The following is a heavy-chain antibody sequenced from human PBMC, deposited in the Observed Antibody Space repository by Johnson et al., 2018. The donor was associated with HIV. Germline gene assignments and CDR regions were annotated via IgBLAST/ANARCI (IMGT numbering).Heavy chain of an antibody. CDR3: ARDPGWGAFDI. CDR2: LSGSGGST. D-gene: IGHD3-16*01. CDR1: GFTFSSYA. Sequence: VQLVESGGGLVQSGGSLRLSCAASGFTFSSYAMSWVRQAPGKGLEWVSALSGSGGSTSYADSVKGRFTISRDNSKNTLYLQMNTLRAEDTAIYYCARDPGWGAFDIWGQGTVVTVSS. V-gene: IGHV3-23*04. J-gene: IGHJ3*02.